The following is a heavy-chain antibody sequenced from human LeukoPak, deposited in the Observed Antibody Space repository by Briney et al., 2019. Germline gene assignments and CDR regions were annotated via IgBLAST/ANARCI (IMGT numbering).Heavy chain of an antibody. V-gene: IGHV3-7*01. J-gene: IGHJ4*02. CDR3: ARDPAAWDY. CDR2: INTDGSEE. Sequence: GSLRLSCAASGFIFSNFWMSWVRQAPGRGLEWVANINTDGSEEYYVDSVKGRFIISRDNARNSLYLQMNSLRAEDTAVYYCARDPAAWDYWGQGALVTVSS. D-gene: IGHD6-13*01. CDR1: GFIFSNFW.